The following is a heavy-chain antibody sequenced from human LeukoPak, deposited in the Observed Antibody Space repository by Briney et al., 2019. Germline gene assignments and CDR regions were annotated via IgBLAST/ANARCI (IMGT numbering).Heavy chain of an antibody. CDR1: GFTFSSYG. V-gene: IGHV3-30*02. J-gene: IGHJ4*02. CDR3: AKDKDVLLWFGESNDH. Sequence: GGSLRLSCAASGFTFSSYGMHWVRQAPGKGLEWVAFIRYDGSNKYYADSVKGRFTISRDNSKNTLYLQMNSLRAEDTAVYYCAKDKDVLLWFGESNDHWGQGTLVTVSS. D-gene: IGHD3-10*01. CDR2: IRYDGSNK.